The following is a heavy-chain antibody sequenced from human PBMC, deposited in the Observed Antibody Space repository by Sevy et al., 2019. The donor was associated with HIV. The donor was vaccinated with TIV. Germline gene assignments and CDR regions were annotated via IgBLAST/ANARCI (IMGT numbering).Heavy chain of an antibody. Sequence: ASVKVSCNSGRTFSDYYIHWVRQAPGQGLEWMGRINPNSGVTNYAQKVQGRVTMTRDTSKTTAYMELSSLRSEDTAVYYWARDRVPWAMADVVATYGMDVWGQGTTVTVSS. V-gene: IGHV1-2*06. CDR1: GRTFSDYY. D-gene: IGHD5-12*01. J-gene: IGHJ6*02. CDR3: ARDRVPWAMADVVATYGMDV. CDR2: INPNSGVT.